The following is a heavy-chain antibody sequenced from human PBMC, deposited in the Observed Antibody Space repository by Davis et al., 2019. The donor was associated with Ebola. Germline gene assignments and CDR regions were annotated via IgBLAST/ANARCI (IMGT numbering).Heavy chain of an antibody. V-gene: IGHV5-51*01. CDR2: IHPGDSDT. J-gene: IGHJ4*02. CDR3: ARRRVIHDVATNDYFDY. Sequence: GESLKIPCKGSGYSFTNYWIGWVRQMPGKGLEWMGIIHPGDSDTRYSPSFQGQVTISADKSISTAYLQWSSLKASDTAMYYCARRRVIHDVATNDYFDYWGQGTLVTVSS. D-gene: IGHD5-12*01. CDR1: GYSFTNYW.